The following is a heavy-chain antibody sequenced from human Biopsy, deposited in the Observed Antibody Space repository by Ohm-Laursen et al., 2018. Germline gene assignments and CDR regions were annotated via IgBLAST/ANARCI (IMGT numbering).Heavy chain of an antibody. J-gene: IGHJ6*01. CDR3: ARDKTVLNYYFASDV. CDR1: GGTFNNYG. CDR2: IISMVGTP. Sequence: GSSVKVSCKASGGTFNNYGITWVRQAPGQGLELVGRIISMVGTPKYAQKFQGRATITVDKSTSTAYLDLSSLKSEDTAVYYCARDKTVLNYYFASDVWGQGTTVTVSS. V-gene: IGHV1-69*04. D-gene: IGHD2/OR15-2a*01.